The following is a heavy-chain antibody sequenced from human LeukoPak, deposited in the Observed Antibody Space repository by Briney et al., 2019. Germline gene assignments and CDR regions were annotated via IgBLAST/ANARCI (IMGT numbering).Heavy chain of an antibody. CDR3: AKDLRELLLDY. Sequence: GGSLRLSCAASGFTFSSFSMNWVRQAPGKGLEWVSAISGSGGSTYYADSVKGRFTISRDNSKNTLYLQMNSLRAEDTAVYYCAKDLRELLLDYWGQGTLVTVSS. D-gene: IGHD1-26*01. CDR2: ISGSGGST. J-gene: IGHJ4*02. CDR1: GFTFSSFS. V-gene: IGHV3-23*01.